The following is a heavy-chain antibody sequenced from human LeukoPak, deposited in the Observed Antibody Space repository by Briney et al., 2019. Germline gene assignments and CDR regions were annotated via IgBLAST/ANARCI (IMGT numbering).Heavy chain of an antibody. Sequence: ASVKVSCKASGYTFTSYYMHWVRQAPGQGLEWMGIINPSGGSTSYAQKFQGRVTVTRDTSTSTVYMELSSLRSEDTAVYYCASRSSSHPIRDYWGQGTLVTVSS. CDR2: INPSGGST. CDR3: ASRSSSHPIRDY. J-gene: IGHJ4*02. V-gene: IGHV1-46*01. D-gene: IGHD6-13*01. CDR1: GYTFTSYY.